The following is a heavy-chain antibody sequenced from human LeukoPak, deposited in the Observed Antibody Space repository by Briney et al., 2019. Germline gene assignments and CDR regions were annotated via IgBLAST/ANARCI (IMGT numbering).Heavy chain of an antibody. CDR2: IIPIFGTA. D-gene: IGHD6-19*01. CDR1: GGTFSSYA. V-gene: IGHV1-69*13. Sequence: ASVKVSCKASGGTFSSYAISWVRQAPGQGPEWMGGIIPIFGTANYAQKFQGRVTITADESTSTAYMELSSLRSEDTAVYYCAREGPYSSGWDLDYWGQGTLVTVSS. CDR3: AREGPYSSGWDLDY. J-gene: IGHJ4*02.